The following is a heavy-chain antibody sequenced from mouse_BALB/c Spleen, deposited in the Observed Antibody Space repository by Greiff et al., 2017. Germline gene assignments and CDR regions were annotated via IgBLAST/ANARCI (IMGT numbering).Heavy chain of an antibody. Sequence: DVKLQESGPGLVKPSQSLSLTCSVTGYSITSGYYWNWIRQFPGNKLEWMGYISYDGSNNYNPSLKNRISITRDTSKNQFFLKLNSVTTEDTATYYCARDGNSHFDYWGQGTTLTVSS. CDR1: GYSITSGYY. CDR2: ISYDGSN. CDR3: ARDGNSHFDY. V-gene: IGHV3-6*02. J-gene: IGHJ2*01. D-gene: IGHD2-1*01.